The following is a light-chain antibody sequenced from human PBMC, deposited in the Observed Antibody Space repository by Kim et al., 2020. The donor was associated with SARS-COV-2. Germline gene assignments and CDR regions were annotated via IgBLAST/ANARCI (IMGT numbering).Light chain of an antibody. Sequence: DIQMTQSPSTLSASVGDRVTITCRASQRINTWLAWFQQKPGKAPKGLIYKASTLESGVPSRFSGTGSGTEFTLTISSLQPDDFATYYCQQYNAYPLTFGGGTKVDIK. V-gene: IGKV1-5*03. J-gene: IGKJ4*01. CDR3: QQYNAYPLT. CDR1: QRINTW. CDR2: KAS.